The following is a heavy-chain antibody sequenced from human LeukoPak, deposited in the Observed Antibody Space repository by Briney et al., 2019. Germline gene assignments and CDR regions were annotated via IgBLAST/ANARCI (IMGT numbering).Heavy chain of an antibody. V-gene: IGHV3-48*03. CDR2: VGGSGTII. CDR3: ARVSSPWAIFDY. CDR1: GFAFNEYE. J-gene: IGHJ4*02. D-gene: IGHD2/OR15-2a*01. Sequence: GGSLRLSCAASGFAFNEYEMTWVRQAPGKGLEWVSYVGGSGTIIYYADSVKGRFTISRDNARKSLSLQMDSLRVEDTAVYYCARVSSPWAIFDYWGRGTLVTVSS.